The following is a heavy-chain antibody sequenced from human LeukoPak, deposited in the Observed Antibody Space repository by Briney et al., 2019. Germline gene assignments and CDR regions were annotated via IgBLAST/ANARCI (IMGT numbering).Heavy chain of an antibody. CDR2: IIAYNGNT. CDR1: GYTFTSYG. D-gene: IGHD6-19*01. Sequence: ASVKVSCKASGYTFTSYGISWVRQAPGQGLEWMGWIIAYNGNTNYAQKLQGRGTMTTDTSTSTAYIELRSLRSDDTAVYYCARDLPGAVVCTGGYWGQGTLVTVSS. V-gene: IGHV1-18*01. CDR3: ARDLPGAVVCTGGY. J-gene: IGHJ4*02.